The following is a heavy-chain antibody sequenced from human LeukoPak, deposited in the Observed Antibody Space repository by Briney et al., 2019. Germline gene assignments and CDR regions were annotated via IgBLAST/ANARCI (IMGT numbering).Heavy chain of an antibody. V-gene: IGHV3-23*01. Sequence: GGSLRLSCAASGFTFSSYTMSWVRQAPGKGLEWVSAISGSGGSTYYADSVKGRFTISRDNSKNTLYLQMNSLRAEDTAVYYCAKDLEAYGSGSYYFDYWGQGTLVTVSS. CDR2: ISGSGGST. J-gene: IGHJ4*02. CDR1: GFTFSSYT. D-gene: IGHD3-10*01. CDR3: AKDLEAYGSGSYYFDY.